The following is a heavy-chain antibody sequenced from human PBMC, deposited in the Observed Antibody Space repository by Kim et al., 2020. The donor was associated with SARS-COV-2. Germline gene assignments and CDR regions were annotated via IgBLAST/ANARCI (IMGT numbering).Heavy chain of an antibody. Sequence: SETLSLTCTVSGGSISSGDYYWSWIRQPPGKGLEWIGYIYYSGSTYYNPSLKSRVTISVDTSKNQFSLKLSSVTAADTAVYYCARGDDFVKYYGMDVWGQGTTVTVSS. D-gene: IGHD2-21*02. J-gene: IGHJ6*02. V-gene: IGHV4-30-4*01. CDR3: ARGDDFVKYYGMDV. CDR1: GGSISSGDYY. CDR2: IYYSGST.